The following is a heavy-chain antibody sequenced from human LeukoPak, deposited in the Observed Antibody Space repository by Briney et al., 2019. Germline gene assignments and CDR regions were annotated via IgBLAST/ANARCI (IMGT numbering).Heavy chain of an antibody. Sequence: GGSLRLSCAASGFTFRNYVIHWVRQAPGKGLEWVAVTSSDLNVKIYADSVKGRFTISRDNSRSTLYLQMNSLRPEDTAIYYCAREGYYGSGSPPSLYFDYWGQGTLVTVSS. CDR1: GFTFRNYV. CDR3: AREGYYGSGSPPSLYFDY. CDR2: TSSDLNVK. D-gene: IGHD3-10*01. V-gene: IGHV3-30-3*01. J-gene: IGHJ4*02.